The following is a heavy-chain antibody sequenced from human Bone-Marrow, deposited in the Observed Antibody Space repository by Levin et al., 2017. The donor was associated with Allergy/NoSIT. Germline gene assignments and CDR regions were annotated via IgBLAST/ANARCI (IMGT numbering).Heavy chain of an antibody. Sequence: GESLKISCKASGYDFSNYWIGWVRQKPGKGLEWMGIIYPANSDIRYSPSFEGQVTISADKSISVAYLHLSSLKASDSATYFCARGSRIWLAFDPWGQGTLLTVSS. CDR1: GYDFSNYW. J-gene: IGHJ5*02. CDR2: IYPANSDI. V-gene: IGHV5-51*01. CDR3: ARGSRIWLAFDP. D-gene: IGHD6-19*01.